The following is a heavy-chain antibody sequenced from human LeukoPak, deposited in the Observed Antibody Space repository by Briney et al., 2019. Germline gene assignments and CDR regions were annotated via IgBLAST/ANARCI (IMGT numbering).Heavy chain of an antibody. V-gene: IGHV4-39*01. D-gene: IGHD3-10*01. Sequence: PSETLSLTCTVSGGSISSSSYYWGWIRQPPGKGLEWIGSIYYSGSTYYNPSLKSRVTISVDTSKNQFSLKLSSVTAADTAVYYCARHLYGSGSLGLNWFDPWGQGTLVTVSS. CDR1: GGSISSSSYY. CDR3: ARHLYGSGSLGLNWFDP. CDR2: IYYSGST. J-gene: IGHJ5*02.